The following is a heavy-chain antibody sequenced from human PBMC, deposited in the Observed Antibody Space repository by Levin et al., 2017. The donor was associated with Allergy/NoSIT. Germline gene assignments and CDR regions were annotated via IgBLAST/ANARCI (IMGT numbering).Heavy chain of an antibody. V-gene: IGHV1-3*01. D-gene: IGHD6-19*01. J-gene: IGHJ4*02. CDR3: AKDPRSSSGWHYFDS. CDR2: VDAGSATT. Sequence: GGSLRLSCKASGYTFTDYALHWVRQAPGQRLEWMGWVDAGSATTKYSQTFQGRVTITRDTAATTAYVELSSLRAEDTAISYCAKDPRSSSGWHYFDSWGQGTLVTVSS. CDR1: GYTFTDYA.